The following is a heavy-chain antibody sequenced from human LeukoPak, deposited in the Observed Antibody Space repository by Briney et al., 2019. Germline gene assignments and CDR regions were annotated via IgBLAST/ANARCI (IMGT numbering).Heavy chain of an antibody. V-gene: IGHV1-46*01. CDR1: GYTFTSYY. CDR2: VNPSGGAR. J-gene: IGHJ4*02. D-gene: IGHD1-26*01. CDR3: ARDVGATYHFDY. Sequence: GASVKVSFKASGYTFTSYYIHWVGQARGQGLEWMGIVNPSGGARSYAQEFQARVTMTRDTSTATVYMELSSLRSEDTAVYYCARDVGATYHFDYWGQGTVVTVSS.